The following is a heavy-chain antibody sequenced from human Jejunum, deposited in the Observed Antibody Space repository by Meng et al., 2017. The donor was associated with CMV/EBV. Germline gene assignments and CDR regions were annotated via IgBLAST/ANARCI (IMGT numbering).Heavy chain of an antibody. J-gene: IGHJ6*02. D-gene: IGHD3-16*01. Sequence: HWGRQAPGKGLEGGTVISNDGRVKYFSDSVKGRFTISRENSQNTVYLQMNSLSADDKAVYYCARARGGGTPGHGMDVWGQGTTVTVSS. CDR2: ISNDGRVK. V-gene: IGHV3-30*04. CDR3: ARARGGGTPGHGMDV.